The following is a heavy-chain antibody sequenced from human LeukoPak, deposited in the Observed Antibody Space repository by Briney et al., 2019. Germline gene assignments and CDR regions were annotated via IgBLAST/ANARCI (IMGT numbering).Heavy chain of an antibody. CDR1: GFTFSRYG. CDR3: AKVSTVAGHYFDY. CDR2: IRFDGSNR. V-gene: IGHV3-30*02. J-gene: IGHJ4*02. Sequence: PGGSLRLSCAASGFTFSRYGIHWVRQAPGKGLEWVAFIRFDGSNRYYADSVKGRFTISRDSSKNTLYLQMNSLRAEDTAVYYCAKVSTVAGHYFDYWGQGTLVTVSS. D-gene: IGHD6-19*01.